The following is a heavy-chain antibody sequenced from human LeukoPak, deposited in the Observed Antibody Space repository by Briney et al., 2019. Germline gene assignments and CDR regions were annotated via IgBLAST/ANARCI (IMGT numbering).Heavy chain of an antibody. V-gene: IGHV4-59*01. J-gene: IGHJ4*02. CDR2: THYSGST. Sequence: SETLSLTCTVSGGSIRSYYWSWIRQPPGKGLEWIGYTHYSGSTNYNPSLKSRVSISVDTSKNQFSLKLSSVTAADTAVYYCARTGSTVTMLYPFDHWGQGTLVTVSS. CDR3: ARTGSTVTMLYPFDH. CDR1: GGSIRSYY. D-gene: IGHD4-17*01.